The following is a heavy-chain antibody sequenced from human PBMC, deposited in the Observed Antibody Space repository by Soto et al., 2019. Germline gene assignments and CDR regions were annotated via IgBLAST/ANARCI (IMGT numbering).Heavy chain of an antibody. CDR2: TYYRSKWYN. V-gene: IGHV6-1*01. D-gene: IGHD3-22*01. Sequence: QVQLQQSGPGLVKPSQTLSLTCAISGDSVSSNDAAWEWIRQSPTRGLEWLGRTYYRSKWYNEYTVSLRSRIIINADASRNQFSLHLRSVTPEDTAVYYCARMSDSTFDFWGPGILVTVSS. J-gene: IGHJ4*02. CDR3: ARMSDSTFDF. CDR1: GDSVSSNDAA.